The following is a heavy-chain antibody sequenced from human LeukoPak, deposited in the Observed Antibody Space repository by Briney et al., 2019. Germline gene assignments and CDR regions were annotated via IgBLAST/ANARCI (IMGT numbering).Heavy chain of an antibody. J-gene: IGHJ6*03. CDR3: ARDPSDYYGSGSFPFYYYYYYMDV. V-gene: IGHV3-20*04. D-gene: IGHD3-10*01. CDR2: TNRRGDIT. CDR1: GYTFGDYG. Sequence: GGSLRLSCAASGYTFGDYGMSWVRQVPGKGLEWVSGTNRRGDITGYADFVKGRFTISRDNAKNSLYLQMNSQRAEDTAVYYCARDPSDYYGSGSFPFYYYYYYMDVWGKGTTVTVSS.